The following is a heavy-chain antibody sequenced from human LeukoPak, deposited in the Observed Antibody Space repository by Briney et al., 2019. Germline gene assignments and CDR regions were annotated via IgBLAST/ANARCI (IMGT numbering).Heavy chain of an antibody. V-gene: IGHV4-59*01. CDR2: IYYSGST. D-gene: IGHD3-22*01. CDR3: ARGPEEDSSGYYDLYYYYGMDV. CDR1: GGSISSYY. Sequence: SETLSLTCTVSGGSISSYYWSWIRQPPGKGLEWIGYIYYSGSTNYNPSLKSRVTISVDTSKNQFSLKLSSVTAADTAVYYCARGPEEDSSGYYDLYYYYGMDVWGQGTTVTVSS. J-gene: IGHJ6*02.